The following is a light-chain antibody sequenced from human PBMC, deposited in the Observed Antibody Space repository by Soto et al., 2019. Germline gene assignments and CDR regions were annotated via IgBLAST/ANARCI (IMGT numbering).Light chain of an antibody. Sequence: DIQMPQSPSSLSASVGDRVTITCRASQSISRNLNWYQQKQGKAPKLLIYAASSLQSGVPSRFSGSGSGTDFTLTISSLQPEDFATYYCQQSYNTPPTFGQGTKVEIK. J-gene: IGKJ1*01. CDR1: QSISRN. V-gene: IGKV1-39*01. CDR2: AAS. CDR3: QQSYNTPPT.